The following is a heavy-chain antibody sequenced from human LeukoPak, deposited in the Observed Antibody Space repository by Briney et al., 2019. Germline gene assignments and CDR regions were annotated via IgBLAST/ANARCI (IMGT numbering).Heavy chain of an antibody. CDR2: INSSGST. V-gene: IGHV4-4*07. Sequence: SETLSLTCTVSGGSISSYYWSWVRQPAGKGLEWIGRINSSGSTNYNPTLKSRVTMSVDTSKNQFSLRLDSVTAADTGVYYCARDGGTRLGFDPWGQGTLVTVSS. D-gene: IGHD3-16*01. CDR3: ARDGGTRLGFDP. J-gene: IGHJ5*02. CDR1: GGSISSYY.